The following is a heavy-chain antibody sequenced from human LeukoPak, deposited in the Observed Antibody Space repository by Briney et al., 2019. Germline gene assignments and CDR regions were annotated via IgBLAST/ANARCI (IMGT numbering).Heavy chain of an antibody. J-gene: IGHJ4*02. CDR2: ISGSGCST. V-gene: IGHV3-23*01. CDR1: GFTFSSYA. D-gene: IGHD2-2*01. CDR3: AKDLEDIVVVPAALLFDY. Sequence: GGSLRLSCAASGFTFSSYAMSWVRQAPGKGLEWVSAISGSGCSTYYADSVRGRLTLSRDNTKNTLYLQMNSLSAENTAVYYCAKDLEDIVVVPAALLFDYWRQGTLVTVSS.